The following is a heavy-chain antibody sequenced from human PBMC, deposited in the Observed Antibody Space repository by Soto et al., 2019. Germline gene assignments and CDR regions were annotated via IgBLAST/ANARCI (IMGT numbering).Heavy chain of an antibody. CDR2: ISGNSGRL. Sequence: EVQLVESGGGLVQPGRSLRLSCAASGFIFDDYAMHWVRQAPGKGLEWVAVISGNSGRLGYADSVKGRFTISRDNAKNSLYLQMNRLRAEDTALYYCAKDRYSSSAYDYYGMDAWGQVTTVTVSS. J-gene: IGHJ6*02. CDR3: AKDRYSSSAYDYYGMDA. D-gene: IGHD6-6*01. CDR1: GFIFDDYA. V-gene: IGHV3-9*01.